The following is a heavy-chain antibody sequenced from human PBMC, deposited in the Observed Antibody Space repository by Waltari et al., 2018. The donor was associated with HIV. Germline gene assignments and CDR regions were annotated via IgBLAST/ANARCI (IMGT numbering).Heavy chain of an antibody. Sequence: EVQLVQSGAEVKKPGESLRISCTGSGYSFTSYWISWVRKMPGKGLEWMGRIDPSDSYTNYSPSFQGHVTISADKSISTAYLQWSSLKASDTAMYYCARLVGSHHYYYYGMDVWGQGTTVTVSS. D-gene: IGHD2-15*01. CDR3: ARLVGSHHYYYYGMDV. J-gene: IGHJ6*02. CDR1: GYSFTSYW. CDR2: IDPSDSYT. V-gene: IGHV5-10-1*01.